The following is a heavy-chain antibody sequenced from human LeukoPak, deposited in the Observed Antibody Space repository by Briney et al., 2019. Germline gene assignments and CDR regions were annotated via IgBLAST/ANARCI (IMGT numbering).Heavy chain of an antibody. J-gene: IGHJ4*02. Sequence: PGGSLRLSCAASGFTFSSYSMNWVRQAPGKGLEWVSSISSSSYIYYADSVKGRFTISRDNAKNSLYLQMNSLRAEDTAVYYCARDSGASIAAAGTFDYWGQGTLVTVSS. D-gene: IGHD6-13*01. V-gene: IGHV3-21*01. CDR1: GFTFSSYS. CDR2: ISSSSYI. CDR3: ARDSGASIAAAGTFDY.